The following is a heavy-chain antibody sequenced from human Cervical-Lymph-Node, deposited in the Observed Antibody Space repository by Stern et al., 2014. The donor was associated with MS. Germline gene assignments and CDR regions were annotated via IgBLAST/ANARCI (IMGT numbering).Heavy chain of an antibody. V-gene: IGHV2-5*01. Sequence: QVTLRESGPTLVKPTQTLTMTCTFSGFSLSTRGAGVGWIRQTPGKAPEWLAMMYWYDDKRYSPSCKNSVTISKDTSKNQVVLAMTNVDPEDTATYFCAHRTSLPVILASNLFDPWGQGLLVTVSS. J-gene: IGHJ5*02. D-gene: IGHD2/OR15-2a*01. CDR1: GFSLSTRGAG. CDR3: AHRTSLPVILASNLFDP. CDR2: MYWYDDK.